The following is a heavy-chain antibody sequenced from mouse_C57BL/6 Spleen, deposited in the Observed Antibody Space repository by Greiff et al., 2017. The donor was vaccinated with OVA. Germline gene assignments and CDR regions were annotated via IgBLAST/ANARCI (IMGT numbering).Heavy chain of an antibody. CDR3: TREAVTTVPIHY. Sequence: VQLQQSGAELVRPGASVTLSCKASGYTFTDYEMHWVKQTPVHGLEWIGAIDPETGGTAYNQKFKGKAILTADKSSSTAYMELRSLTSEDSAVYYCTREAVTTVPIHYWGQGTTLTVSA. CDR1: GYTFTDYE. CDR2: IDPETGGT. D-gene: IGHD1-1*01. J-gene: IGHJ2*01. V-gene: IGHV1-15*01.